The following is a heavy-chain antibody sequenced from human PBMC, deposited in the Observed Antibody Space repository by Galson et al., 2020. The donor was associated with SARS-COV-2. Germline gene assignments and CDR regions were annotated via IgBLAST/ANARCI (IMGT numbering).Heavy chain of an antibody. CDR2: INIGGNT. CDR1: GGSFSGYS. V-gene: IGHV4-34*01. CDR3: ARGHRGVVPSPVLGLGPYYSYYYMDV. Sequence: SATLSLTCAVYGGSFSGYSWTWIRQPPGKGLEWIGEINIGGNTNYRPSLRSRVTLSVDTSKNQFSLKVRSVTAADTAVYYCARGHRGVVPSPVLGLGPYYSYYYMDVWAKGTTVTVSS. D-gene: IGHD3-10*01. J-gene: IGHJ6*03.